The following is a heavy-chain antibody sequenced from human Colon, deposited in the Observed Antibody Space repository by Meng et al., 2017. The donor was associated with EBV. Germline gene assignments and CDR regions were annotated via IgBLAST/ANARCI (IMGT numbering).Heavy chain of an antibody. J-gene: IGHJ4*02. CDR3: ARGKQDAWELLAY. CDR1: GVPISSKIR. D-gene: IGHD1-26*01. CDR2: IDDSGST. V-gene: IGHV4-4*02. Sequence: LPHEAGPGLVKPSGTLSLPCCLSGVPISSKIRWTWVRQPPGKGLEWIGDIDDSGSTNYNPSLNSRISISLDKSKNHFSLKVNSVTAADTAVYYCARGKQDAWELLAYWGQGALVTVSS.